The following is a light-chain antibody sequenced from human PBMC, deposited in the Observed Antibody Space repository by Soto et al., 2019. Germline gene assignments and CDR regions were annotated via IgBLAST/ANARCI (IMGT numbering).Light chain of an antibody. CDR3: QQRSNWTPLT. CDR1: QSVSSY. J-gene: IGKJ4*01. V-gene: IGKV3-11*01. Sequence: EIVLTQSPATLSLSPGERATLSCRASQSVSSYLAWYQQKPGQAPRLLIYDASNRATGIPARSSGSGSGTDCTLTISSRETEDFAVYYWQQRSNWTPLTFGGGNKVEI. CDR2: DAS.